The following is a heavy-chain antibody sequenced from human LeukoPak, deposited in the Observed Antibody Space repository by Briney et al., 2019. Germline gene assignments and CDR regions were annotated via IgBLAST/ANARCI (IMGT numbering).Heavy chain of an antibody. CDR1: GFTFSTYS. D-gene: IGHD2-2*01. CDR3: ARDGGYCDTTTCYDRLDY. J-gene: IGHJ4*02. V-gene: IGHV3-7*04. Sequence: PGGSLRLSCAASGFTFSTYSMTWVRQAPGKGLEWVANIKRDGSDKIHVDSVKGRFTISRDNAKNSLYPQMNSLRVEDSAVYFCARDGGYCDTTTCYDRLDYWGQGALVTVSS. CDR2: IKRDGSDK.